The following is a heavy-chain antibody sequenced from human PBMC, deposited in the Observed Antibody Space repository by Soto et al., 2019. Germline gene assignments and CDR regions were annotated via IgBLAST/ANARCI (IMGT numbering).Heavy chain of an antibody. Sequence: GGSLRLSCAASGFTFSSYGMHWVRQAPGKGLEWVAVISYDGSNKYYADSVKGRFTISRDNSKNTLYLQMNSLRAEDTAVYYCAKVGPKENRSVLPFDIWGQGTMVTVSS. J-gene: IGHJ3*02. D-gene: IGHD2-8*02. CDR2: ISYDGSNK. V-gene: IGHV3-30*18. CDR1: GFTFSSYG. CDR3: AKVGPKENRSVLPFDI.